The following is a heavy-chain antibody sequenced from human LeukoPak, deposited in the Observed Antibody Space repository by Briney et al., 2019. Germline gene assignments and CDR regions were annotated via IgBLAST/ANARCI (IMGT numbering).Heavy chain of an antibody. CDR2: IYPGDSDT. J-gene: IGHJ4*02. CDR3: AAGSGYYYFDY. CDR1: GYTFTSYW. Sequence: GESLKISCQGSGYTFTSYWIGWVRQLPGKGLEWMGIIYPGDSDTRYSPSFQGQVTISAEKSISTAYLQWSSLKASDTAMYYCAAGSGYYYFDYWAQGTLVIVSS. D-gene: IGHD3-22*01. V-gene: IGHV5-51*01.